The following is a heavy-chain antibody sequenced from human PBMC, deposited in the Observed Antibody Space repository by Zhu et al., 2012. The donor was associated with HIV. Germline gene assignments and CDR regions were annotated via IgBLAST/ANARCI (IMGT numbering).Heavy chain of an antibody. Sequence: QVQLQESGPGLVKPSETLSLTCAVSGYSINSGYYWDWIRQPPGKGLEWIGSIFRSGTTYYNPSLKSRVTISIDTSKNEFSLKLDSVIAADTAVHYCDLRQVSGFQHWGQGTLVTVSS. CDR2: IFRSGTT. J-gene: IGHJ1*01. CDR3: DLRQVSGFQH. D-gene: IGHD2-8*01. V-gene: IGHV4-38-2*01. CDR1: GYSINSGYY.